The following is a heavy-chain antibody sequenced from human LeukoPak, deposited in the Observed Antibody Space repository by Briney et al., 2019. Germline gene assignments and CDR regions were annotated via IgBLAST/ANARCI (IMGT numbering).Heavy chain of an antibody. CDR3: ARETPYSSSWSDFDY. CDR1: GFTFSSYG. Sequence: GGTLRLSCAASGFTFSSYGVSWVRHAPGKGLERVSAISGSGDSTYYADSVKGRFTISRDNSKNTLYLQMNSLRAEDTAMYFCARETPYSSSWSDFDYWGQGTLVTVSS. D-gene: IGHD6-13*01. V-gene: IGHV3-23*01. J-gene: IGHJ4*02. CDR2: ISGSGDST.